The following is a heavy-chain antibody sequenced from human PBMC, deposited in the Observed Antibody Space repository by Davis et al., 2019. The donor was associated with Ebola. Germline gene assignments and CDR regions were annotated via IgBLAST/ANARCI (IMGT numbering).Heavy chain of an antibody. J-gene: IGHJ4*02. CDR3: ASIYGNLHNYLDY. D-gene: IGHD4-11*01. Sequence: SVNVSCKASGGTFGNYVINWVRQAPRIGLEWMGGIIPVFVTANYAQNFQDRVKITADESTTTAYLELSSLRSEDTAVYYCASIYGNLHNYLDYWGQGTLVSVSS. CDR1: GGTFGNYV. CDR2: IIPVFVTA. V-gene: IGHV1-69*13.